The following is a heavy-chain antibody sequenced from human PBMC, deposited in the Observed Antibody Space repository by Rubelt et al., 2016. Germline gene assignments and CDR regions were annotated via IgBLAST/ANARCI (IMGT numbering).Heavy chain of an antibody. CDR3: ARGVRIAARPNYFDY. CDR2: IYTSGST. D-gene: IGHD6-6*01. Sequence: QVQLQESGPGLVKPSETLSLTCTVSGGSISSYYWSWIRQPAGKGLEWIGRIYTSGSTNYNPSLKSRVTISVDTSKNQFSLKLSSVTAADTAVYYCARGVRIAARPNYFDYWGQGTLVTVSS. V-gene: IGHV4-4*07. J-gene: IGHJ4*02. CDR1: GGSISSYY.